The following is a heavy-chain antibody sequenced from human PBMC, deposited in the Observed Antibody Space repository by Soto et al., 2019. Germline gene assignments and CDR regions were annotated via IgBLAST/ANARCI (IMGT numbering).Heavy chain of an antibody. CDR1: GITLSDNY. J-gene: IGHJ4*02. CDR3: ASGKWSLDY. CDR2: ISNSDYTT. Sequence: QVHLVASGGGLDKPGGSLRLSCVASGITLSDNYMTWIRQAPGKGLEWLSYISNSDYTTYYADSVKGRFTISRDNAKNSLYLQLNGLRVEDTAVYYCASGKWSLDYWGQGILVTVSS. V-gene: IGHV3-11*01. D-gene: IGHD2-8*01.